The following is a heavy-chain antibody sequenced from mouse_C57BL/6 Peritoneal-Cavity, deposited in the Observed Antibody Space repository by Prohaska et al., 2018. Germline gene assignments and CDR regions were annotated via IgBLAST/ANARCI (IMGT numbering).Heavy chain of an antibody. V-gene: IGHV1-42*01. CDR1: GYSFTGYY. J-gene: IGHJ2*01. D-gene: IGHD1-1*01. CDR3: ARFRSNYFDY. Sequence: SCKASGYSFTGYYMNWVKQSPEKSLDWIGEINPSTGGTTYNQKFKAKATLTVDKSSSTAYMQLKSLTSEDSAVYYCARFRSNYFDYWGQGTTLTVSS. CDR2: INPSTGGT.